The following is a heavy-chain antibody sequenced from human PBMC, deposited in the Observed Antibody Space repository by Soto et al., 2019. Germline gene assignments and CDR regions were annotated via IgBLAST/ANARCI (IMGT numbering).Heavy chain of an antibody. D-gene: IGHD5-18*01. Sequence: GGSLRLSCAASGFTFSSYGMNWVRQPPGKGLEWVSSISSSSSYIYYADSVKGRFTISRDNAKNSLYLQMNSLRAEDTAVYYCAGPVDTAESNSVYGMDVWGQGTTVTVSS. J-gene: IGHJ6*02. CDR3: AGPVDTAESNSVYGMDV. CDR2: ISSSSSYI. CDR1: GFTFSSYG. V-gene: IGHV3-21*01.